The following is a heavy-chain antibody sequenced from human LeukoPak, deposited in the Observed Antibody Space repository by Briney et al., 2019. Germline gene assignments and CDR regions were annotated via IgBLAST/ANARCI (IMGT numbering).Heavy chain of an antibody. J-gene: IGHJ4*02. CDR1: GGSISSYY. V-gene: IGHV4-59*08. Sequence: SETLSLTSTVSGGSISSYYWSWIRQPPGKGLEWRGYIYYSGSTNYNPSLKSRVTISVDTSKNQFSLKLSSVTAADTAVYYCARHYYGSGIRWGQGTLFIVSS. D-gene: IGHD3-10*01. CDR3: ARHYYGSGIR. CDR2: IYYSGST.